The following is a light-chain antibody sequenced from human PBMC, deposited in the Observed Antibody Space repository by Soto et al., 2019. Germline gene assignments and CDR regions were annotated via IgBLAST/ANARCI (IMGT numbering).Light chain of an antibody. Sequence: QSVLTQPPSASGTPGQRVTISCSGSSSNIGGNIVNWYQQLPGTAPKLLIHSNNQRPSGVPDRFSGSKSGTSASLAISGLXXXXXXXYYCAAWDDSLNGVVFGGGTKL. CDR1: SSNIGGNI. CDR2: SNN. V-gene: IGLV1-44*01. J-gene: IGLJ2*01. CDR3: AAWDDSLNGVV.